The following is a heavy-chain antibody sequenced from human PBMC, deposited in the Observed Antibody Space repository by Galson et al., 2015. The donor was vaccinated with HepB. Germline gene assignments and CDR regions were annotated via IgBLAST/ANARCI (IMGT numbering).Heavy chain of an antibody. J-gene: IGHJ6*02. V-gene: IGHV1-58*01. CDR2: IVVGRGNT. Sequence: SVKVSCKASGFTFTSSAVQWVRQARGQRLEWIGWIVVGRGNTNYAQKFQERVTITRDMSTSTAYMELSSLRSEDTAVYYCAADSMNDYVWGSYRYFNYYYGMDVWGQGTTVTVSS. CDR3: AADSMNDYVWGSYRYFNYYYGMDV. CDR1: GFTFTSSA. D-gene: IGHD3-16*02.